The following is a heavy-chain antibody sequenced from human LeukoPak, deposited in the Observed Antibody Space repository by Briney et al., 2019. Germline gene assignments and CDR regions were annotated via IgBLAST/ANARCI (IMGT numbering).Heavy chain of an antibody. D-gene: IGHD3-9*01. V-gene: IGHV3-48*04. CDR2: ITSGSSTM. Sequence: GGSLRLSCAASGFTLSSYSMNWVRQAPGKGLEWISYITSGSSTMYYADSVKGRFTISRDNARNLLFLQMNSLRAEDTAVYYCARGDLSTGYSPNLDHWGLGTLVTVSS. J-gene: IGHJ4*01. CDR3: ARGDLSTGYSPNLDH. CDR1: GFTLSSYS.